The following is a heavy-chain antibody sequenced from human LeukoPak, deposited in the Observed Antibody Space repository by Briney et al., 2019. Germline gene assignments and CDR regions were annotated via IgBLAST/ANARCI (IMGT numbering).Heavy chain of an antibody. J-gene: IGHJ4*02. CDR1: GFTFRSCA. CDR3: AKHVSGSLFYFDY. D-gene: IGHD3-10*01. V-gene: IGHV3-23*01. CDR2: ISGTGYNT. Sequence: GGSLRLSCAASGFTFRSCAMSWVRQAPGKGLERVSGISGTGYNTYYADSVKGRFTISRDNSKNTLYLQMNSLGAEDTAVYYCAKHVSGSLFYFDYWGQRTLVTVSS.